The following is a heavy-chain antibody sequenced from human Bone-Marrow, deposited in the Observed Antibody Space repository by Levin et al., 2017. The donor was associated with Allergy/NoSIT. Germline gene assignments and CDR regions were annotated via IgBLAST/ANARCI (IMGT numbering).Heavy chain of an antibody. V-gene: IGHV3-74*01. CDR1: GFPFSRFW. D-gene: IGHD4/OR15-4a*01. CDR2: SDSDVTST. Sequence: PSETLSLTCAVSGFPFSRFWMHWVRQAPGKGLVWVSRSDSDVTSTTYADSVRGRFTISRDNAKNPWFLQMDSLRAGDTGVYYCARVTCDNYGVDYGLDAWGQGTTVTVSS. J-gene: IGHJ6*02. CDR3: ARVTCDNYGVDYGLDA.